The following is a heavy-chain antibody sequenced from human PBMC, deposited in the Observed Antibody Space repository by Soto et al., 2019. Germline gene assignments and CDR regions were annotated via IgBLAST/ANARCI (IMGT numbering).Heavy chain of an antibody. J-gene: IGHJ6*02. Sequence: GASVKVSCKASGYTFTSYYMHWVRQAPGQGLEWMGIINPSGGSTSYAQKFQGRVTMTRDTSTSTVYMELSSLRSEDTAVYYCAREGGYCSGGSCYSGGAYYYYYGMDVWGQGTTVTVSS. CDR3: AREGGYCSGGSCYSGGAYYYYYGMDV. CDR2: INPSGGST. D-gene: IGHD2-15*01. CDR1: GYTFTSYY. V-gene: IGHV1-46*01.